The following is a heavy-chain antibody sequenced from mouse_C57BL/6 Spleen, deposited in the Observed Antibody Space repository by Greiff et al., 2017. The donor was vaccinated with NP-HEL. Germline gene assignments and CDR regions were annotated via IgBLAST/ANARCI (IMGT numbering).Heavy chain of an antibody. D-gene: IGHD4-1*01. V-gene: IGHV1-74*01. Sequence: QVQLQQPGAELVKPGASVKVSCKASGYTFTSYWMHWVKQRPGQGLEWIGRIHPSDSDTNYNQKFKGKATLTVDKSSSTAYMQLRSLTSEDSAVFYCAIPSSNWGYAMDYWGQGTSVTVSS. CDR1: GYTFTSYW. CDR3: AIPSSNWGYAMDY. J-gene: IGHJ4*01. CDR2: IHPSDSDT.